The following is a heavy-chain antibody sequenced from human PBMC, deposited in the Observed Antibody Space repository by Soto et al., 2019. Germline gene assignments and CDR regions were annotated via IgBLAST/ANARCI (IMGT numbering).Heavy chain of an antibody. V-gene: IGHV3-7*04. CDR3: ARARSSTSGAIDY. Sequence: EVQLVESGGGLVQPGGSLRLSCAASAFNFRDYWMSWVRQAPGKGLEWVAKINEDGSEKYYVDSVKGRFTISRDNAKNSLYLQMNILTVEDTAMHYCARARSSTSGAIDYWGQGTLVTVSS. J-gene: IGHJ4*02. D-gene: IGHD2-2*01. CDR2: INEDGSEK. CDR1: AFNFRDYW.